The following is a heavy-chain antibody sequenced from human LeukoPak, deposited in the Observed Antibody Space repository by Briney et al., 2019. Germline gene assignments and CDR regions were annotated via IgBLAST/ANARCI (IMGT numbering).Heavy chain of an antibody. V-gene: IGHV3-30*18. CDR2: ISYDGTDK. CDR1: GFTFSTYG. J-gene: IGHJ4*02. D-gene: IGHD3-10*01. Sequence: PGRSLRLSCAASGFTFSTYGMHWVRQAPGKGLEWVAVISYDGTDKYYADSVKGRFTISRDNSKNTLYLQMNSLRAEDTAVYYCAKDYNYGYGYYFDYWGQGTLVTVSS. CDR3: AKDYNYGYGYYFDY.